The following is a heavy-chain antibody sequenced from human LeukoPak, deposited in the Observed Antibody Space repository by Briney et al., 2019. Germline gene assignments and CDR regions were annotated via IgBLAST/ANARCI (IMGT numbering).Heavy chain of an antibody. CDR2: ISSSIGTT. J-gene: IGHJ4*02. CDR3: AKSLRLGELSLWRLFDY. D-gene: IGHD3-16*02. Sequence: GGSLRLSCAASGFTFSSHAMSWVRQAPGKGLEWVSTISSSIGTTYYADSVKGRLTISRDNSKNTLYLQMSSLRAEDTAVYYCAKSLRLGELSLWRLFDYWGQGALVTVSS. CDR1: GFTFSSHA. V-gene: IGHV3-23*01.